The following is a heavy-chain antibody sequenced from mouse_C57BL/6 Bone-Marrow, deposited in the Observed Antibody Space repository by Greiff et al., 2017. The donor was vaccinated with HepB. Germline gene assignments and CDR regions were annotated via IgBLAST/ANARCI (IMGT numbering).Heavy chain of an antibody. CDR3: TLSNYGGFYAMDY. CDR2: IYPGNSDT. V-gene: IGHV1-5*01. D-gene: IGHD2-5*01. J-gene: IGHJ4*01. Sequence: EVQLQQSGTVLARPGASVKMSCKTSGYTFTSYWMHWVKQRPGQGLEWIGAIYPGNSDTSYNQKFKGKAKLTAVTSASTAYMELSSLTNEDSAVYYCTLSNYGGFYAMDYWGQGTSVTVSS. CDR1: GYTFTSYW.